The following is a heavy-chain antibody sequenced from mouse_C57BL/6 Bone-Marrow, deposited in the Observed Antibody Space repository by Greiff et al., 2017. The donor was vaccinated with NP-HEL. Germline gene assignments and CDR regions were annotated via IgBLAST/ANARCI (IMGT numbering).Heavy chain of an antibody. V-gene: IGHV2-2*01. CDR2: IWSGGST. CDR1: GFSLTSYG. Sequence: QVQLKQSGPGLVQPSQSLSITCTVSGFSLTSYGVHWVRQSPGKGLEWLGVIWSGGSTDYNAAFISRLSISKDNSKSQVFFKMNSLQADDTAIYYCARKGIYDGYYEDAMDYWGQGTSVTVSS. CDR3: ARKGIYDGYYEDAMDY. J-gene: IGHJ4*01. D-gene: IGHD2-3*01.